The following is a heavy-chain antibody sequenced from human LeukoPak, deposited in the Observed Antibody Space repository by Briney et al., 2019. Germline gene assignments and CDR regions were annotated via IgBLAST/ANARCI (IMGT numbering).Heavy chain of an antibody. V-gene: IGHV3-23*01. D-gene: IGHD1-26*01. J-gene: IGHJ4*02. CDR1: GFTFSSYG. CDR3: AKDQPSDGSYISFDY. CDR2: ISGSGGST. Sequence: PGGTLRLSCAASGFTFSSYGMSWVRQAPGKGLEWVSAISGSGGSTYYADSVKGRFTISRDNSKNTLYLQMNSLRAEDTAVYYCAKDQPSDGSYISFDYWGQGTLVTVSS.